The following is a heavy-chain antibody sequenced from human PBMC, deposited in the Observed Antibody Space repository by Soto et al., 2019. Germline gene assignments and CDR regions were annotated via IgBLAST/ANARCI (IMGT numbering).Heavy chain of an antibody. CDR2: IYYSGNT. J-gene: IGHJ4*02. CDR1: GGSISSNSYY. CDR3: ASIAAPGTTHFDF. Sequence: KPSETLSLTCTVSGGSISSNSYYWDWIRQSPGKGLEWIGNIYYSGNTFYNPSLKSRVTISVDTSKNQFYLHLSSVTAADTAIFYCASIAAPGTTHFDFWGQGTLVTVSS. D-gene: IGHD6-13*01. V-gene: IGHV4-39*01.